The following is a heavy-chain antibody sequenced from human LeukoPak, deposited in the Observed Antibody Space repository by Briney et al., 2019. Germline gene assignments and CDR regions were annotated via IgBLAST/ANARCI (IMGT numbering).Heavy chain of an antibody. CDR2: NYPGDSDT. Sequence: GESLKISCKGSGYSFASYWIGWVRQMPGKGLEWMGINYPGDSDTRYSPSFQGQVTISADKSISTAYLQWSSLKASDTAMFYCARHLSSGYSDYWGQGTLVTVSS. J-gene: IGHJ4*02. CDR1: GYSFASYW. CDR3: ARHLSSGYSDY. V-gene: IGHV5-51*01. D-gene: IGHD3-22*01.